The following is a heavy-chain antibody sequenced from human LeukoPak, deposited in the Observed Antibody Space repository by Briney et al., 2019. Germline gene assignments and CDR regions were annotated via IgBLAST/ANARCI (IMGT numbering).Heavy chain of an antibody. CDR3: ARCEVGHDFWSLRGNYYYYGMDV. Sequence: SVTVSCKASGGTFSSYAISWVRQAPGQGLEWMGRIIPIFGTANYAQKFQGRVTITADESTSTAYMELSSLRSEDTAVYYCARCEVGHDFWSLRGNYYYYGMDVWGQGTTVTVSS. D-gene: IGHD3-3*01. J-gene: IGHJ6*02. CDR1: GGTFSSYA. V-gene: IGHV1-69*13. CDR2: IIPIFGTA.